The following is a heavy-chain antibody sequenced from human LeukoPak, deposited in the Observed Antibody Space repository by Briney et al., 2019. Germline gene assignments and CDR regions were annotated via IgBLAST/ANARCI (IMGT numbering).Heavy chain of an antibody. CDR2: IYYSGST. CDR1: IRSISSSSYY. D-gene: IGHD3-10*01. J-gene: IGHJ4*02. Sequence: PSETLSLTCTVSIRSISSSSYYWGWIRQPPGKGLEWIGSIYYSGSTYYNPSLKSRVTISVDTSKNQFSLKLSSVTAADTAVYYCARRYYYYGSGSYYKPASSFDYWGQGTLVTVSS. V-gene: IGHV4-39*01. CDR3: ARRYYYYGSGSYYKPASSFDY.